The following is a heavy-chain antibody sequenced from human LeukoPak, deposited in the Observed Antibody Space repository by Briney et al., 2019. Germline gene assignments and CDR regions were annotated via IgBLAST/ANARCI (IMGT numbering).Heavy chain of an antibody. CDR3: ARDFLGWGFSTSWYFDL. D-gene: IGHD2-21*01. J-gene: IGHJ2*01. V-gene: IGHV3-30*04. Sequence: PGGSLRLSCAASGFTFSSYAVHWVRQAPGKGLEWVAVISYDGSNKYYADSVKGRFTISRDNAKNSLYLQMNSLRAEDTAVYYCARDFLGWGFSTSWYFDLWGRGTLVTVSS. CDR2: ISYDGSNK. CDR1: GFTFSSYA.